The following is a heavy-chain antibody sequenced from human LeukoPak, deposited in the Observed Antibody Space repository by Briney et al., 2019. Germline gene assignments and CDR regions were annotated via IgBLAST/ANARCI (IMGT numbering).Heavy chain of an antibody. J-gene: IGHJ5*02. Sequence: GGSLRLSCAASGFTFSSYWMSWVRQAPGKGVEGGANIKEEGREKYYVDSVKGRLTISRDNAKNSLYLQMNSLRAEDTAVYYCARDRDSSGWPTLGWFDPWGQGTLVTVSS. CDR1: GFTFSSYW. CDR2: IKEEGREK. CDR3: ARDRDSSGWPTLGWFDP. D-gene: IGHD6-19*01. V-gene: IGHV3-7*01.